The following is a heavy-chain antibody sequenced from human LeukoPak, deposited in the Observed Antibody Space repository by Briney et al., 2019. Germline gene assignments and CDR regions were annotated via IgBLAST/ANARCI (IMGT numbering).Heavy chain of an antibody. CDR1: GFTFSSYG. CDR3: AKDRNYYDSSGPSIDY. V-gene: IGHV3-30*02. Sequence: GGSLRLSCAASGFTFSSYGMHWVRQAPGKGLEWVAFIRYDGSNKYYADSVKGRFTISRDNSKNTLHLQMNSLRAEDTAVYYCAKDRNYYDSSGPSIDYWGQGTLVTVSS. D-gene: IGHD3-22*01. J-gene: IGHJ4*02. CDR2: IRYDGSNK.